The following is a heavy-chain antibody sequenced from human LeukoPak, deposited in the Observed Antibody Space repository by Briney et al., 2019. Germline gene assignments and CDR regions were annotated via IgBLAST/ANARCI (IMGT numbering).Heavy chain of an antibody. CDR1: GFTFSSYS. CDR3: ARDAGYDLGY. CDR2: ISSSTTI. J-gene: IGHJ4*02. Sequence: GGSLRLSCAASGFTFSSYSMNWVRQAPGKGLEWVSYISSSTTIYYADSVKGRFTISRDNAKNSLYLQMNSLRDEDTAVYYCARDAGYDLGYWGQGTLVTVSS. D-gene: IGHD5-12*01. V-gene: IGHV3-48*02.